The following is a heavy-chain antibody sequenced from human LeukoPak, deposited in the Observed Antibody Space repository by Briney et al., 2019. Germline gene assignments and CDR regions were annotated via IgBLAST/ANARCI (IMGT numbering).Heavy chain of an antibody. D-gene: IGHD6-19*01. J-gene: IGHJ6*03. CDR2: ISSGGDIM. CDR3: AKGSGWYYYYYYMDV. Sequence: PGGSLRLSCAASGLRFSDYYVSWIRQAPGKGLQWVSYISSGGDIMHYADSVKGRFTSSRDNAKNSGYLEMNSLRAEDTAVYYCAKGSGWYYYYYYMDVWGKGTTVTISS. V-gene: IGHV3-11*04. CDR1: GLRFSDYY.